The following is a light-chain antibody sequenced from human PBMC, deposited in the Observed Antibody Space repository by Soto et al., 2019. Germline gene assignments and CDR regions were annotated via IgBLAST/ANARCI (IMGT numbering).Light chain of an antibody. V-gene: IGKV3-20*01. CDR1: RSVSDTF. Sequence: EIVLTQSPGTLSLSPGERATLSCRADRSVSDTFLDCFQQKPGQAPRLLIFGTSNRAPVIPDSFSGSGSGAYFPLTISRLEHDDFAVYYCQQYGDSSWTFGQGTKVEIK. CDR2: GTS. CDR3: QQYGDSSWT. J-gene: IGKJ1*01.